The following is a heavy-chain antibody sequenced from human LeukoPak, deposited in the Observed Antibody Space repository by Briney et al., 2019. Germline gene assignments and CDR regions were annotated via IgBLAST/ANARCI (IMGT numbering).Heavy chain of an antibody. CDR3: AKDPNGDYVGAFDS. V-gene: IGHV3-23*01. Sequence: GGSLRLSCAASGFTFSSYAMSWVRQAPGKGLEWVSGIHGSGETTYYADSVKGRFTISRDNSREMLYLQMNSLRVEDTAVYYCAKDPNGDYVGAFDSWGQGTTVTVSS. D-gene: IGHD4-17*01. CDR2: IHGSGETT. J-gene: IGHJ3*02. CDR1: GFTFSSYA.